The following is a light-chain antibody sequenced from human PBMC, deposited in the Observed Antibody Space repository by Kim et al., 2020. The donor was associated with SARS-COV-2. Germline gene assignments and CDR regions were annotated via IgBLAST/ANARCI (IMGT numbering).Light chain of an antibody. CDR3: QQSHTIPYT. J-gene: IGKJ2*01. CDR1: QSISTY. CDR2: AAA. V-gene: IGKV1-39*01. Sequence: DIQLTQSPSSLSASEGDRVTITCRASQSISTYLNCFKQEPSRAPKLLIYAAAHLQRGVPSRFSGSGYGSQFTLTISSLQREDFATYYCQQSHTIPYTFGQGTKLDI.